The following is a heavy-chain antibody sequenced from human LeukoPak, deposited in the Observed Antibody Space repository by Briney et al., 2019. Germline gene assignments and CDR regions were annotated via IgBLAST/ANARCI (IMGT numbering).Heavy chain of an antibody. D-gene: IGHD3-22*01. CDR2: ISYDGSNK. V-gene: IGHV3-30*04. CDR3: ARDKIPLKHYYDSSGPWDY. Sequence: GGSLRLSCAASGFTFSSYAMHWVRQAPGKGLEWVAVISYDGSNKYYADSVKGRFTISRDNSKNTLYLQMNSLRAEDTAVYYCARDKIPLKHYYDSSGPWDYWGQGTLVTVSS. J-gene: IGHJ4*02. CDR1: GFTFSSYA.